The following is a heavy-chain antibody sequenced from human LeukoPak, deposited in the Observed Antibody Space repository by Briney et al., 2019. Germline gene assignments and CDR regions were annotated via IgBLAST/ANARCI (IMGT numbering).Heavy chain of an antibody. Sequence: PGGSLRLSCAASGLTFSTYEMNCVRQAPGKGLEWVSVIYSGGSTYYADSVKGRFTISRDNSKNTLYLQMNSLRAEDTAVYYCARDSLYSGTWSPRAFDIWGQGTMVTVSS. CDR3: ARDSLYSGTWSPRAFDI. D-gene: IGHD6-13*01. CDR1: GLTFSTYE. CDR2: IYSGGST. J-gene: IGHJ3*02. V-gene: IGHV3-53*01.